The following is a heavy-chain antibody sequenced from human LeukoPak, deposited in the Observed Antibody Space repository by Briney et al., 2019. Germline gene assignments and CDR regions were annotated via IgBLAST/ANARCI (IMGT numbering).Heavy chain of an antibody. CDR3: ARDKAVVAATFWFDP. Sequence: ASVKVSCKAPGYTFTGYYMHWVRQAPGQGLEWMGRINPNSGGTNYAQKFRGRVTMTRDTSISTAYMELSRLRSDDTAVYYCARDKAVVAATFWFDPWGQGTLVTVSS. CDR1: GYTFTGYY. D-gene: IGHD2-15*01. CDR2: INPNSGGT. J-gene: IGHJ5*02. V-gene: IGHV1-2*06.